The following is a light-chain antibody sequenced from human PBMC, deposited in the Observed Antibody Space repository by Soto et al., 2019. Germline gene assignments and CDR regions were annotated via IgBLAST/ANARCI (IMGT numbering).Light chain of an antibody. CDR3: TSYTSSTTGV. V-gene: IGLV2-14*01. J-gene: IGLJ3*02. CDR1: SSDVGRYNY. CDR2: EVS. Sequence: QSALTQPASVSGSPGQSITISCTGTSSDVGRYNYVSWYQRHPGKAPKLMIYEVSNRPSGVSNRFSASKSGNTASLTISGLQAEDEADYYCTSYTSSTTGVFGGGTKVTVL.